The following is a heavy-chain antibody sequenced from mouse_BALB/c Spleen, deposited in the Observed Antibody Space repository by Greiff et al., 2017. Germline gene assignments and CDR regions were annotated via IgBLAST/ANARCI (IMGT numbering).Heavy chain of an antibody. V-gene: IGHV4-2*02. CDR2: INPGSSTI. Sequence: EVKLQESGGGLVQPGGSLNLSCAASGFDFSRYWMSWARQAPGKGQEWIGEINPGSSTINYTPSLKDKFIISRDNAKNTLYLQMSKVRSEDTALYYCAREGNYWYFDVWGAGTTVTVSS. CDR1: GFDFSRYW. D-gene: IGHD2-1*01. J-gene: IGHJ1*01. CDR3: AREGNYWYFDV.